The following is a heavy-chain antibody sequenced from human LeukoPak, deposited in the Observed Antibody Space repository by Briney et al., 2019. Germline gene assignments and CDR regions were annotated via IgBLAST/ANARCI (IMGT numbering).Heavy chain of an antibody. V-gene: IGHV4-39*01. CDR2: IYYSGST. Sequence: PSETLSLTCTVSGGSISSSSYYWGWIRQPPGKGLEWIGSIYYSGSTYYNPSLKSRVTISVDTSKNQFSLKLSSVTAADTAVYYCARHEVEYTQWLVLEVGFDYWGQGTLVTVSS. D-gene: IGHD6-19*01. CDR3: ARHEVEYTQWLVLEVGFDY. CDR1: GGSISSSSYY. J-gene: IGHJ4*02.